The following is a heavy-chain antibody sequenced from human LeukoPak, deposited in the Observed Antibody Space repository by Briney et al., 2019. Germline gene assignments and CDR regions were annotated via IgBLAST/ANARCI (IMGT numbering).Heavy chain of an antibody. D-gene: IGHD1-1*01. CDR2: MNPDSGNT. Sequence: ASVKVSCKASGYTFSSYDINWVRQATGQGLEWMGYMNPDSGNTGYAQNFQGRVTMTVNTSITTAYMELSSLRPEDTAVYYCARELRRDKYWGQGTLVTVSS. CDR3: ARELRRDKY. CDR1: GYTFSSYD. V-gene: IGHV1-8*01. J-gene: IGHJ4*02.